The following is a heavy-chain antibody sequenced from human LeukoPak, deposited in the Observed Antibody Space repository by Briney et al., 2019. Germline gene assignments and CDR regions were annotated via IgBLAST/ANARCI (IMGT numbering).Heavy chain of an antibody. CDR2: INWNGGST. J-gene: IGHJ6*03. V-gene: IGHV3-20*04. CDR1: GFTFDDYG. Sequence: GGSLRLSCTASGFTFDDYGMSWVRQAPGKGLEWVSGINWNGGSTGYADSVKGRFTISRDNAKNSLYLQMNSLRAEDTALYYCARVRTAVAGPIYYYYMDVWGKGTTVTVSS. CDR3: ARVRTAVAGPIYYYYMDV. D-gene: IGHD6-19*01.